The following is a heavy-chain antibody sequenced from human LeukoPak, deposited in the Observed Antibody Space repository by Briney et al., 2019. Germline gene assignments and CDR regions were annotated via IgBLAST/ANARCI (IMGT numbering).Heavy chain of an antibody. Sequence: PSETLSLTCTVSGASISSGAYYWSWIRQHPGKGLEWIGYIYYSGTTYYNPSLKSRVSISVDSSKNQFSLKLSSVTAADTAVYFCARDRTGYFFDDWGQGTLVTVSS. CDR1: GASISSGAYY. CDR3: ARDRTGYFFDD. V-gene: IGHV4-31*03. CDR2: IYYSGTT. J-gene: IGHJ4*02.